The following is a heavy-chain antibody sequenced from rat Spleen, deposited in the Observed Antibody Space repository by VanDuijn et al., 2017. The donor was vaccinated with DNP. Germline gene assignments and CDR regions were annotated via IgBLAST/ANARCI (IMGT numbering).Heavy chain of an antibody. D-gene: IGHD1-4*01. CDR2: ISYNGGNT. CDR3: ARHRFTRLDSYWYFDF. J-gene: IGHJ1*01. Sequence: EVQLVESGGGLVQPGGSLKLSCAVSGFTFSDYYMAWVRQAPAKGLEWVATISYNGGNTYYRDSVKGRFTISRDNAKNTQYLQMDSLRSEDTATYYCARHRFTRLDSYWYFDFWGPGTMVTVSS. CDR1: GFTFSDYY. V-gene: IGHV5-7*01.